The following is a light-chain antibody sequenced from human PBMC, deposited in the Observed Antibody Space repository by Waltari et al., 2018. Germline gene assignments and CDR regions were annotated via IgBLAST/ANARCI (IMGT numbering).Light chain of an antibody. Sequence: DIQMTQSPSSLSASVGDRVTITCRASQSIAGYLNWYPQKPGKAPKLLIYAASSLQSGVPSRFSGSGSGTDFTLTISSLQPEDFATYYCQQSYSTPYTFGQGTKLEIK. CDR2: AAS. CDR3: QQSYSTPYT. V-gene: IGKV1-39*01. J-gene: IGKJ2*01. CDR1: QSIAGY.